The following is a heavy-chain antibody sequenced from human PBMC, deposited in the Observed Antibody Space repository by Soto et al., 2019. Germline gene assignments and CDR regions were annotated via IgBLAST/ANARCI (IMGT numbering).Heavy chain of an antibody. D-gene: IGHD1-26*01. CDR2: IYYSGST. CDR3: ARLGWRKVSYYFDY. CDR1: GGSISSYY. V-gene: IGHV4-59*08. Sequence: SETLSLTCTVSGGSISSYYWSWIRQPPGKGLEWIGYIYYSGSTNYNPSLKSRVTISVDTSKNQFSLKLSSVTATDTAVYYCARLGWRKVSYYFDYWGQGTLVTVSS. J-gene: IGHJ4*02.